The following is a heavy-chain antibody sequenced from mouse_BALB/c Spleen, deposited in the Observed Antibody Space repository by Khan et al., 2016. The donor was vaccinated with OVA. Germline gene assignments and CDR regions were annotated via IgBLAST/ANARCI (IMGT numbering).Heavy chain of an antibody. CDR1: GYSFSTYY. J-gene: IGHJ3*01. D-gene: IGHD1-1*01. CDR2: IDPFNGGT. CDR3: ASHGSTSWVAY. V-gene: IGHV1S135*01. Sequence: VQLQQSGPELMNPGASVKISCKASGYSFSTYYIHWVTRSHGKTLEWIGYIDPFNGGTTYNQKFKGKATLTVDKSSSTAYMHLTSLTSEDSAGYDCASHGSTSWVAYWGQGTLVTISA.